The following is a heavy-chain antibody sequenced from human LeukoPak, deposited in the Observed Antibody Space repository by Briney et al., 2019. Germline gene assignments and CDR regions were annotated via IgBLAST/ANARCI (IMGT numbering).Heavy chain of an antibody. CDR1: GFGFSNFW. CDR2: IKEDGSLK. Sequence: PGGSLRLSCAASGFGFSNFWMSWVRQAPGKGPEWVANIKEDGSLKNYVDSVEGRFTVSRDNAKNTLYLQMNSLRLEDTAVYYCAREDSSGYLDFDAFDIWGQGTMVTVSS. V-gene: IGHV3-7*01. CDR3: AREDSSGYLDFDAFDI. D-gene: IGHD3-22*01. J-gene: IGHJ3*02.